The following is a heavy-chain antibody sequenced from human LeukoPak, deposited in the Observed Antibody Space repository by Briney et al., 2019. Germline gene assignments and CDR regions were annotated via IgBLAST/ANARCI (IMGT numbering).Heavy chain of an antibody. V-gene: IGHV3-23*01. D-gene: IGHD5-24*01. CDR1: GFTFNIYA. CDR3: AKDGQLRTFDY. CDR2: LSGSGGST. J-gene: IGHJ4*02. Sequence: GGSLRLSCAASGFTFNIYAMSWVRQAPGKGLEWVSALSGSGGSTFYADSVKGRFTISGDNSKNTLYLQMNSLRAEDTAVYYCAKDGQLRTFDYWGQGTLVTVSS.